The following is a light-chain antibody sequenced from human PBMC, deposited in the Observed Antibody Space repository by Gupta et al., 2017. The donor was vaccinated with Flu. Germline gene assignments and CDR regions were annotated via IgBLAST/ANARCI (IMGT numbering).Light chain of an antibody. V-gene: IGLV8-61*01. J-gene: IGLJ3*02. CDR1: SGSVSTSYF. CDR3: VLDMGSGIVV. CDR2: NTN. Sequence: QTVVTQEPSFSVSPGGTVTLTCGLRSGSVSTSYFPSWYQQTPGHPPLILYYNTNSRSSGVPGRFAASILGNTAAPTITGDEADEESYYFCVLDMGSGIVVFGGGTKLTVL.